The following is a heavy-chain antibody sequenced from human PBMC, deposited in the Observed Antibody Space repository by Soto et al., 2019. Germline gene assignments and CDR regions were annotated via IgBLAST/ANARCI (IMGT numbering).Heavy chain of an antibody. CDR3: ATHPPYYV. CDR2: ISSSTSYI. CDR1: GFTFSTYS. J-gene: IGHJ6*02. Sequence: DVQLVESGGGLVKPGGSLRLSVAASGFTFSTYSMNWVGKAPGKGLEWVSSISSSTSYIYYADSVKGRFTISRDNAKNSLYLQMNSLRADDTAVYYCATHPPYYVWGQGTTVIVSS. V-gene: IGHV3-21*01. D-gene: IGHD2-21*01.